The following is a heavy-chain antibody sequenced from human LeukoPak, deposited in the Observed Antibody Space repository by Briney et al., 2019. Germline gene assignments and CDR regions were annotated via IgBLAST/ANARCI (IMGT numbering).Heavy chain of an antibody. D-gene: IGHD2-15*01. CDR2: FNPSGSST. J-gene: IGHJ4*02. CDR1: GYTFTSFY. CDR3: AREGPSSCYDY. Sequence: ASVKVSCKASGYTFTSFYMHWVRQAPGQGLEWMGIFNPSGSSTTYAQKFQGRVTMTRDTSISTAYMELSRLRSDDTAVYYCAREGPSSCYDYWGQGTLVTVSS. V-gene: IGHV1-46*01.